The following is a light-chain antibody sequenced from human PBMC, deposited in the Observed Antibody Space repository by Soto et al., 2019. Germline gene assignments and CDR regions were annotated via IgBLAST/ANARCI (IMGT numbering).Light chain of an antibody. CDR2: SAS. CDR1: QNIRSW. J-gene: IGKJ4*01. Sequence: DIQMTQSPSTLSASVGDRVTITCRASQNIRSWLAWYQQKPGKAPELLIYSASGLESGVPSRFSGSGSGTEFPLTISSLQPDDFATYYCQEYNGNPGLTFGGGTKVEIK. CDR3: QEYNGNPGLT. V-gene: IGKV1-5*03.